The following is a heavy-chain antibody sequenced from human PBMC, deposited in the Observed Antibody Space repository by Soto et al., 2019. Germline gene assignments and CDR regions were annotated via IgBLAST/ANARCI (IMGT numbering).Heavy chain of an antibody. V-gene: IGHV4-4*02. CDR3: AREGTGTTRGSFDY. D-gene: IGHD1-1*01. J-gene: IGHJ4*02. CDR1: SGTISSANW. Sequence: QVQLQESGPGLVKPSGTLSLICSVSSGTISSANWWSWVRQAPGKGLEWIGEIHPTGNTHYNPSLESRLTISIDKSKNQFSLRLTSVTAADTALYYCAREGTGTTRGSFDYWGQGTLVTVSS. CDR2: IHPTGNT.